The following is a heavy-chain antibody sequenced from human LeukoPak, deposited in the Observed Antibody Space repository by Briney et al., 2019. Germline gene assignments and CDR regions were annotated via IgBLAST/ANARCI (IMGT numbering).Heavy chain of an antibody. V-gene: IGHV1-69*13. J-gene: IGHJ5*02. CDR3: ARVPYYGSGSFAGFDP. Sequence: SVKVSCKASGYTFTGYYMHWVRQAPGQGLEWMGGIIPIFGTANYAQKFQGRVTITADESTSTAYMELSSLRSEDTAMYYCARVPYYGSGSFAGFDPWGQGTLVTVSS. D-gene: IGHD3-10*01. CDR1: GYTFTGYY. CDR2: IIPIFGTA.